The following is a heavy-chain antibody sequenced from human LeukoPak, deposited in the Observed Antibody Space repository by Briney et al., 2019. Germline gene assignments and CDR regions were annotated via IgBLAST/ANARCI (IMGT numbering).Heavy chain of an antibody. D-gene: IGHD6-19*01. CDR2: IYSGGST. J-gene: IGHJ4*02. Sequence: SETLSLTCTVSGGSISSYYWSWVRQPPGKGLEWIGYIYSGGSTNYNPSLKSRVTISVDTSKNQFSLRQSSVTAADTAVYYCARAASSGWYNDYWGQGTLVTVSS. CDR3: ARAASSGWYNDY. V-gene: IGHV4-59*01. CDR1: GGSISSYY.